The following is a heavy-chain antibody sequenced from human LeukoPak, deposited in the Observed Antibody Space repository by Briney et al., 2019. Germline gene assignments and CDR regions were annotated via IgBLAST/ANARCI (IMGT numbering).Heavy chain of an antibody. CDR1: GGSISNYY. V-gene: IGHV4-59*01. CDR2: IHYSGNT. J-gene: IGHJ5*02. CDR3: ARGGFLDPFDP. Sequence: PSETLSLTCTLSGGSISNYYWNWMRQPPGKGLEWIGYIHYSGNTKYNPSLKGRVTISVDTSKNQFSLKLSSVTAADTAVYYCARGGFLDPFDPWGQGTLVTVSS. D-gene: IGHD1-1*01.